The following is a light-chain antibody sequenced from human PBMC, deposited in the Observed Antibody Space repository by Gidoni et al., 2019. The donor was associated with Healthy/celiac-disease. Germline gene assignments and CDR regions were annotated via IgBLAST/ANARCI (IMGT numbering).Light chain of an antibody. J-gene: IGKJ4*01. CDR1: QSISSY. CDR3: QQSYSTLLT. Sequence: IKRTKSPSSLSASVGERVTITCRASQSISSYLNWYQQKPGKAPKLLIYAASSLQSGVPSRFSGSGSGTDFTLTISSLQPEDFATYYCQQSYSTLLTFGGGTKVEIK. V-gene: IGKV1-39*01. CDR2: AAS.